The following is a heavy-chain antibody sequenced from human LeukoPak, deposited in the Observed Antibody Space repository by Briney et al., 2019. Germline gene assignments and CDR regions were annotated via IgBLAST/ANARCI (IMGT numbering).Heavy chain of an antibody. CDR2: IAIGSSPV. CDR1: GFTFSTSG. Sequence: SGGSLRLSCAASGFTFSTSGMNWVRQAPGRGLEWVSYIAIGSSPVYYADSVKGRFTSSRDNAKNSLYLQMNSLRDEDTAVYYCARPAAAAAAFCDYWGQGTLVTVSS. CDR3: ARPAAAAAAFCDY. J-gene: IGHJ4*02. V-gene: IGHV3-48*02. D-gene: IGHD6-25*01.